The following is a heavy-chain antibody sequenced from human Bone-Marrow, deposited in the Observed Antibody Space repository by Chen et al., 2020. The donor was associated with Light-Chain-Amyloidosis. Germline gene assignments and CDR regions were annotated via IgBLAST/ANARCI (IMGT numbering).Heavy chain of an antibody. CDR2: MNPNSGNT. V-gene: IGHV1-8*01. Sequence: QVQLVQSGAEVKKPGASVKVSCKASGYTFTNYDVNWLRQAPGQGPEWMAWMNPNSGNTGYAQKFQGRVTLTRDTSISTAYMELSSLTSEDMAVYYCARCNIMVRGALERYFDLWGRGTLVTVSS. CDR1: GYTFTNYD. J-gene: IGHJ2*01. CDR3: ARCNIMVRGALERYFDL. D-gene: IGHD3-10*01.